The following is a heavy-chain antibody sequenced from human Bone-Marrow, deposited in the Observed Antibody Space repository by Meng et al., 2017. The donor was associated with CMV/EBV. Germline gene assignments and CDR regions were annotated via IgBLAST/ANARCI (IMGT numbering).Heavy chain of an antibody. V-gene: IGHV3-7*01. CDR1: GFTFSSYW. Sequence: GESLKISCAASGFTFSSYWMSWVRQAPGKGLEWVANIKQDGSEKYYVDSVKGRFTISRDNAKNTLYLQMNSLRAEDTAVYYCARGQRVAFWGQGTLVTVSS. D-gene: IGHD6-6*01. CDR3: ARGQRVAF. CDR2: IKQDGSEK. J-gene: IGHJ4*02.